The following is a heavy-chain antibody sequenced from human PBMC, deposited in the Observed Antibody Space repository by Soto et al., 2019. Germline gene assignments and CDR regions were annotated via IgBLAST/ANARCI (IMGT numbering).Heavy chain of an antibody. CDR3: ARGRAAQQLTFDY. J-gene: IGHJ4*02. V-gene: IGHV3-33*08. D-gene: IGHD6-13*01. Sequence: GGSLRLSCTVSGFTFSSYGIHWVRQGPDKGLGWVAVIWYDGSNKYYADSVKGRFTISRDNSKNTLYLQMNSLRAEDSAVYYCARGRAAQQLTFDYWGQGTLVTVSS. CDR1: GFTFSSYG. CDR2: IWYDGSNK.